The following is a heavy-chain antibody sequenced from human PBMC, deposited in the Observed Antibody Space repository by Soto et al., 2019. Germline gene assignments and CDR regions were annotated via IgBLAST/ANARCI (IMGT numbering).Heavy chain of an antibody. V-gene: IGHV3-21*06. D-gene: IGHD3-22*01. CDR1: GFTFTRYS. CDR2: ISSTTNYI. J-gene: IGHJ5*02. CDR3: AAGGGFIVGDMVSFDP. Sequence: AGGSLRLSCAASGFTFTRYSMNWVRQAPGKGLEWVSSISSTTNYIYYGDSMKGRFTISRDNAKNSLYLEMNSLRAADTAVYYCAAGGGFIVGDMVSFDPWGQGTLVTVSS.